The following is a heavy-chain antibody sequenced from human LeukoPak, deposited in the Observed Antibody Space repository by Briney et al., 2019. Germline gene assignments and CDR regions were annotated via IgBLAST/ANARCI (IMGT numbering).Heavy chain of an antibody. CDR2: IYYSGST. J-gene: IGHJ3*02. D-gene: IGHD3-16*01. Sequence: SETLSLTCTVSGGSISSSSYYWGWIRQPPGKGLEWLGSIYYSGSTYYNPSLKSRVTISVDTSKNQFSLKLSSVTAADTAVYYCARHWGPREVVLSRIDIWGQGTMVTVSS. CDR1: GGSISSSSYY. V-gene: IGHV4-39*01. CDR3: ARHWGPREVVLSRIDI.